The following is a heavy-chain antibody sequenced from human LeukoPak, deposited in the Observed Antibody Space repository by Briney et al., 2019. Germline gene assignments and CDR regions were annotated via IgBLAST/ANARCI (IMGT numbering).Heavy chain of an antibody. Sequence: ASVKVSCKASGYTFTSYGISWVRQAPGQGLEWMGWISAYNGNTNYAQKLQGRVTMTTDTSTGTAYMELRSLRSDDTAVYYCANHYGDYGVLYFDYWGQGTLVTVSS. J-gene: IGHJ4*02. CDR2: ISAYNGNT. V-gene: IGHV1-18*01. D-gene: IGHD4-17*01. CDR1: GYTFTSYG. CDR3: ANHYGDYGVLYFDY.